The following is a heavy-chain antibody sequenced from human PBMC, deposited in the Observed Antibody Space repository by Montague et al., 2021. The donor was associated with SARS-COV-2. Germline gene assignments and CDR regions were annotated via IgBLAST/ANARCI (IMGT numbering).Heavy chain of an antibody. J-gene: IGHJ4*02. V-gene: IGHV3-23*01. CDR1: GFTFSNYA. D-gene: IGHD2-2*02. CDR3: ARAYCSSASCYRADY. Sequence: RLSWSASGFTFSNYAMSWVRQAPVKGLEWVSVIIGSGPRTNYADSVRGRFIISRDSSQSTLYLQMNSPRAEDTAVYYCARAYCSSASCYRADYWGQGTLVTVSS. CDR2: IIGSGPRT.